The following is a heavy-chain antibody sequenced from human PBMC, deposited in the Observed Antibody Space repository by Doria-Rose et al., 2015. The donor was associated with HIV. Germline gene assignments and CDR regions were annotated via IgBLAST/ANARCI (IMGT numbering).Heavy chain of an antibody. V-gene: IGHV3-21*01. Sequence: VQLVESGGGLVRPGGSLRLSCATSGFTFSSHRINWVRQAPGKGLEWLSSISSTSAYINYADSVRGRFTISRDNARNSLYLQMDSLRAEDTAIYYCATGVTLDYWGQETLVTVPS. J-gene: IGHJ4*02. CDR1: GFTFSSHR. D-gene: IGHD3-10*01. CDR2: ISSTSAYI. CDR3: ATGVTLDY.